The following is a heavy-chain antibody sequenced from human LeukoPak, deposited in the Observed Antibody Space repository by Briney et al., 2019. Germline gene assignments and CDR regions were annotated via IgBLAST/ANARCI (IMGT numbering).Heavy chain of an antibody. Sequence: GGSLRLSCAGSGFIFNNYAMHWVRQPPGKGLEWVSGISWNSGSIGYADSVKGRFTISRDNAKNSLYLQMNSLRAEDTALYYCAKDRYFDWLTPFDYWGQGTLVTVSS. D-gene: IGHD3-9*01. V-gene: IGHV3-9*01. CDR2: ISWNSGSI. CDR1: GFIFNNYA. J-gene: IGHJ4*02. CDR3: AKDRYFDWLTPFDY.